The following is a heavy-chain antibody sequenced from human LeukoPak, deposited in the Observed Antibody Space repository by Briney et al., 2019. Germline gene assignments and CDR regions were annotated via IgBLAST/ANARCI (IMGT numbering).Heavy chain of an antibody. J-gene: IGHJ4*02. V-gene: IGHV3-30-3*01. Sequence: PGGSLRLSCAASGFTFSSYAMHWVRQAPGKGLEWVAVISYDGSNKYYADSVKGRFTISRDNSKNTLYLQMNSLRAEDTAVYYCAREGGITMIVVVGIDYWGQGTLVTVSS. CDR1: GFTFSSYA. CDR2: ISYDGSNK. CDR3: AREGGITMIVVVGIDY. D-gene: IGHD3-22*01.